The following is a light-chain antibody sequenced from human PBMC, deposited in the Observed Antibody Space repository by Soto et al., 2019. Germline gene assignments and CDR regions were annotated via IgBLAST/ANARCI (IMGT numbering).Light chain of an antibody. V-gene: IGLV1-51*01. CDR3: GTWDNSLSAV. J-gene: IGLJ2*01. CDR2: DNG. CDR1: HSDIGTYNY. Sequence: QSVLTQPASVSGSPGQSITISCTGTHSDIGTYNYVSWYQQHPGRAPNLLIYDNGKRSSGIPDRFSGSQSGTSATLGITGLQTGDEADYYCGTWDNSLSAVFGGGTKLTVL.